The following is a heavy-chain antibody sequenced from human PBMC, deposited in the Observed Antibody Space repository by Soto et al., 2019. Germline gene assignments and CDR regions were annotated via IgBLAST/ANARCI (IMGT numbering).Heavy chain of an antibody. Sequence: QVQLQESGPGLVKPSETLSLTCTVSGDSFRGYYWSWVRQPAGKGLEWIGRVYTSGNTDYNPSLKRRVTISVDTPKNHLSLRLSPVTPPDTAVCYCPREARETLLDVYCCDPLGQGTLVTLPS. J-gene: IGHJ5*02. CDR2: VYTSGNT. CDR3: PREARETLLDVYCCDP. CDR1: GDSFRGYY. V-gene: IGHV4-4*07.